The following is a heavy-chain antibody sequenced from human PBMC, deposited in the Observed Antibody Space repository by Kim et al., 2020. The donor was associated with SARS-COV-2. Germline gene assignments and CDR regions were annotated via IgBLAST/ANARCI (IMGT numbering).Heavy chain of an antibody. J-gene: IGHJ4*02. CDR1: GGSISSSSYY. CDR3: ARHLGYSYGVDY. Sequence: SETLSLTCTVSGGSISSSSYYWGWIRQPPGKGLEWIGSIYYSGSTYYNPSLKSRVTISVDTSKNQFSLKLSSVTAADTAVYYCARHLGYSYGVDYWGQGTLVTVSS. D-gene: IGHD5-18*01. CDR2: IYYSGST. V-gene: IGHV4-39*01.